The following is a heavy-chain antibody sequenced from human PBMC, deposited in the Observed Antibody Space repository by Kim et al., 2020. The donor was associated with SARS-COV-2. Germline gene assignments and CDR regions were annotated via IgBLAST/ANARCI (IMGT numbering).Heavy chain of an antibody. J-gene: IGHJ6*02. Sequence: GGSLRLSCAASGLSFDSSAINWVRQAPGKGLEWVSVITYDGRNKDYADSVKGRFTISRDNSKNTLYLQMNSLRVEDTAVYYCARGNYYGSVGLSDYCNGMDVWGQGTTVSVSS. V-gene: IGHV3-30-3*01. D-gene: IGHD3-10*01. CDR2: ITYDGRNK. CDR3: ARGNYYGSVGLSDYCNGMDV. CDR1: GLSFDSSA.